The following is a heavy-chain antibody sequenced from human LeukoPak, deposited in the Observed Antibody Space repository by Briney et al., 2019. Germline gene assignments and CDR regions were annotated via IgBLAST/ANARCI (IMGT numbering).Heavy chain of an antibody. D-gene: IGHD3-22*01. V-gene: IGHV4-61*02. Sequence: NTSQTLSLTCCVYGGSISSGSYYWSWIRQPAGKGLEWIGRIYTSGSTNYNPSLKSRVTISVDTSKNQFSLKLSSVTAADTAVYYCARDNGSHYYDSSGYWDYWGQGTLVTVSS. CDR1: GGSISSGSYY. CDR2: IYTSGST. CDR3: ARDNGSHYYDSSGYWDY. J-gene: IGHJ4*02.